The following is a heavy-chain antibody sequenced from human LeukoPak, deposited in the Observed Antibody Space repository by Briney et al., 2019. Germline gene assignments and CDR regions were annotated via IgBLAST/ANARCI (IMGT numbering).Heavy chain of an antibody. CDR3: ARESVLLWFGEVERGYYFDY. CDR2: IWYDGSNK. CDR1: GFTFSSYG. V-gene: IGHV3-33*01. D-gene: IGHD3-10*01. J-gene: IGHJ4*02. Sequence: GGSLRLSCAASGFTFSSYGMHWVRQAPGKGLEWLAVIWYDGSNKYYADSVKGRFTISRDNSKNTLYLQMNSLRAEDTAVYYCARESVLLWFGEVERGYYFDYWGQGTLVTVSS.